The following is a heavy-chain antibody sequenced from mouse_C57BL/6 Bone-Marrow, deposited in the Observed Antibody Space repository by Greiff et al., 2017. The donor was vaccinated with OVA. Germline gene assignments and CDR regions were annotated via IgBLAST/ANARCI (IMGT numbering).Heavy chain of an antibody. Sequence: LQESGAELVKPGASVKISCKASGYAFSSYWMNWVKQRPGKGLEWIGQIYPGDGDTNYNGKFKGKATLTADKSSSTAYMQLSSLTSEDSAVDFCARKGYSNYFFDYWGQGTTLTVSS. D-gene: IGHD2-5*01. CDR2: IYPGDGDT. V-gene: IGHV1-80*01. CDR1: GYAFSSYW. CDR3: ARKGYSNYFFDY. J-gene: IGHJ2*01.